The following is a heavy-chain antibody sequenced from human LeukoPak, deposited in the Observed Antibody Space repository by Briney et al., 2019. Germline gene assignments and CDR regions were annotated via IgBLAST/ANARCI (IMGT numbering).Heavy chain of an antibody. CDR2: ISWNSGSI. J-gene: IGHJ4*02. CDR1: GFTFDDYA. Sequence: PGGSLRLSCAASGFTFDDYAMHWVRQAPGKGLEWVSGISWNSGSIGYADSVKGRFTISRDNAKNSLYLQMNSLRAEDMALYYCAKDIGSSGYQTPFDYWGQGTLVTVSS. V-gene: IGHV3-9*03. D-gene: IGHD3-22*01. CDR3: AKDIGSSGYQTPFDY.